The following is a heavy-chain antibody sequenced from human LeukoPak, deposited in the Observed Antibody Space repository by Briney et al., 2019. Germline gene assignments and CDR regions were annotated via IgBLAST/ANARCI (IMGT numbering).Heavy chain of an antibody. D-gene: IGHD3-10*01. Sequence: ASVKVSCKTSGYTFTTYDFTWVRQAPGQGLEWVGWISAYNGNTNYAQTLQDRVTMTTDTSTRTAYMELRSLRSDDTAVYYCAISMVRGVMSYWGQGTLVTVSS. V-gene: IGHV1-18*01. J-gene: IGHJ4*02. CDR2: ISAYNGNT. CDR1: GYTFTTYD. CDR3: AISMVRGVMSY.